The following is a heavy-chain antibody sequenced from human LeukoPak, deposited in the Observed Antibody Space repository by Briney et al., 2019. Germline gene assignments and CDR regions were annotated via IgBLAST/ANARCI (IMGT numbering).Heavy chain of an antibody. V-gene: IGHV4-59*12. Sequence: PSETLSLTCTVSGGTISSYYWSWIRQPPGKGLEWIGYINYSGSTNYNPSLKSRVSMSVDTSKDQFSLKLSSVTAADTAVYYCARGKVVAGTPGQNSWDSWGQGTLVTVSS. D-gene: IGHD6-19*01. CDR1: GGTISSYY. J-gene: IGHJ4*02. CDR2: INYSGST. CDR3: ARGKVVAGTPGQNSWDS.